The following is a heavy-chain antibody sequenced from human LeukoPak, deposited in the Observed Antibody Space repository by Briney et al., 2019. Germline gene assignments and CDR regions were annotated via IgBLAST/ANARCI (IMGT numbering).Heavy chain of an antibody. D-gene: IGHD4-11*01. Sequence: ASVKISCMASGYTSRGNYIHWLRQAPGQGLEWMGWIDANNGDTKSAQKFQGRVTMSRDTSISTAYMDLSSLSPDDAAVYYCARDPSSVTLYFFDYWGQGTLVTVSS. CDR3: ARDPSSVTLYFFDY. J-gene: IGHJ4*02. CDR2: IDANNGDT. CDR1: GYTSRGNY. V-gene: IGHV1-2*02.